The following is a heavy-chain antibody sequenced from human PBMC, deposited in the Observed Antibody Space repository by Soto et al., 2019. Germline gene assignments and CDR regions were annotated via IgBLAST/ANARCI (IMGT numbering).Heavy chain of an antibody. CDR2: IIPIFGIA. V-gene: IGHV1-69*10. D-gene: IGHD6-6*01. Sequence: ASVKVSCKASGGTFSSYAISWVRQAPGQGLEWMGGIIPIFGIANSAQKFQGRVTITADKSTSTAYMELSSLRSEDTAVYYCARSLPSSSSYFDYWGQGTLVTVSS. CDR1: GGTFSSYA. CDR3: ARSLPSSSSYFDY. J-gene: IGHJ4*02.